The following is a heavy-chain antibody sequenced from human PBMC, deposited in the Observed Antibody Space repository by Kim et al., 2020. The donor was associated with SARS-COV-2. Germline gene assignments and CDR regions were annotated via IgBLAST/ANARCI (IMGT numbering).Heavy chain of an antibody. J-gene: IGHJ4*02. CDR2: IYYSGST. D-gene: IGHD3-10*01. Sequence: SETLSLTCTVSGGSISSGGYYWSWIRQHPGKGLEWIGYIYYSGSTYYNPSLKSRVTISVDTSKNQFSLKLSSVTAADTAVYYCARVVRGVKNFDYWGQGTLVTVSS. CDR1: GGSISSGGYY. V-gene: IGHV4-31*03. CDR3: ARVVRGVKNFDY.